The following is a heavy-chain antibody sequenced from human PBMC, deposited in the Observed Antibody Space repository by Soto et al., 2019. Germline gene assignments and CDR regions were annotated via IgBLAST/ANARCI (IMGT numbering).Heavy chain of an antibody. D-gene: IGHD3-10*01. Sequence: SETLSLTCTVSGASISSGDYYWSGIRQPPGRGLEWIGYIYYSGSTYYNPSLKSRVSISIDMSKNQFSLNLISVTAADTAVYYCARVLREKEPTVCFDPWGQGTLVTVSS. V-gene: IGHV4-30-4*01. CDR2: IYYSGST. J-gene: IGHJ5*02. CDR1: GASISSGDYY. CDR3: ARVLREKEPTVCFDP.